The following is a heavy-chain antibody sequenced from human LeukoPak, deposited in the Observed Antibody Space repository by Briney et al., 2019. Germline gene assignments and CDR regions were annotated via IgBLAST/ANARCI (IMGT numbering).Heavy chain of an antibody. D-gene: IGHD5-18*01. CDR1: GFSLSSYG. Sequence: GGCLRLSCVAPGFSLSSYGMSWVRQAPGEGLGWDSSILSSSSYIFYAESVKGRFTISRDNAKNSLYLQMHSLRAEDTAVYYCARALRDTTMAHDAFDIWGEGTVVTVSS. J-gene: IGHJ3*02. CDR3: ARALRDTTMAHDAFDI. CDR2: ILSSSSYI. V-gene: IGHV3-21*01.